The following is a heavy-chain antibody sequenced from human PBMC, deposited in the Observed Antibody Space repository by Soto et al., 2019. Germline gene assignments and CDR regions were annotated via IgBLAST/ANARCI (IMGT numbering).Heavy chain of an antibody. D-gene: IGHD1-1*01. V-gene: IGHV2-5*02. CDR3: AHTSQQLIRARWSGHFGY. CDR2: IYWDDDQ. CDR1: GLSLSTRGVG. Sequence: QITLKESGPTLVKPTQILTLTCTFSGLSLSTRGVGVGWIRQPPGKALEWLGHIYWDDDQRYSPSLENRLTITKDTSKNQVVLTMTNMDPVDTATYYCAHTSQQLIRARWSGHFGYWGQGALVTVSS. J-gene: IGHJ4*02.